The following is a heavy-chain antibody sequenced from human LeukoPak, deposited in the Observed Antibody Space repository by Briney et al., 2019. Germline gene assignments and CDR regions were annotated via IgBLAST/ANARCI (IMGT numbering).Heavy chain of an antibody. CDR2: IRQDGNER. CDR1: GFDFNNFR. Sequence: GGSLRLSCGASGFDFNNFRMHWVRQAPGKGLEWVANIRQDGNERYYVDSVKGRFTISRDNAKNSLYLQMHSLRAEDSAVYYCGRAMEDWGQGTTVTVSS. V-gene: IGHV3-7*03. CDR3: GRAMED. J-gene: IGHJ6*02.